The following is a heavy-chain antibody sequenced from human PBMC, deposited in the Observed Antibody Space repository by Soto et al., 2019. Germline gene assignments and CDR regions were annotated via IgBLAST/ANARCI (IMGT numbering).Heavy chain of an antibody. Sequence: SETLSLTCAVSGYSISSGYWWGWIRQPPGKGLEWIGNIYYRGSTFCNPSLKSRVTMSVDTSKNQFSLKLSSVTAVDTAVYYCARRGSSWEFDYWGQGTLVTVSS. CDR1: GYSISSGYW. CDR3: ARRGSSWEFDY. CDR2: IYYRGST. V-gene: IGHV4-28*01. J-gene: IGHJ4*02. D-gene: IGHD6-13*01.